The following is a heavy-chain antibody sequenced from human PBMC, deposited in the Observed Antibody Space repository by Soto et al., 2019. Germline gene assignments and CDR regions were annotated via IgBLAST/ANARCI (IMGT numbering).Heavy chain of an antibody. Sequence: QVQLQESGPGLVKPSQTLSLTCTVSGGSISSGDYYWSWIRQPPGKGLEWIGYIFYSGSTYYNPSLGSRVTISVDTSKNQFPLKLSSVTAADTAVYYCARWGQGRYDPRAYDYWGQGTLVTVSS. V-gene: IGHV4-30-4*01. CDR2: IFYSGST. J-gene: IGHJ4*02. CDR1: GGSISSGDYY. D-gene: IGHD1-20*01. CDR3: ARWGQGRYDPRAYDY.